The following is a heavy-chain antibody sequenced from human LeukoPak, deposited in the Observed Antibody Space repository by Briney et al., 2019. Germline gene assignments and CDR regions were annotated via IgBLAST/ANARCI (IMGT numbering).Heavy chain of an antibody. CDR2: ISYDGSNK. J-gene: IGHJ4*02. V-gene: IGHV3-30*03. CDR3: AREFDY. CDR1: GFSFSSYG. Sequence: GGSLRLSCAASGFSFSSYGMHWVRQAPGRGLEWVAVISYDGSNKYYADSVKGRFTISRDNSKNTLYLQMNSLRAEDTAVYYCAREFDYWGQGTLVTVSS.